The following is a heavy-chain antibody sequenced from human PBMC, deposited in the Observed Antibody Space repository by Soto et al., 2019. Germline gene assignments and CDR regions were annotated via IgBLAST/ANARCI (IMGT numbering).Heavy chain of an antibody. CDR1: GFTFSSYG. CDR2: ISYDGSNK. CDR3: AKCHYSNPYYFDY. V-gene: IGHV3-30*18. D-gene: IGHD4-4*01. J-gene: IGHJ4*02. Sequence: GGSLRLSCAASGFTFSSYGMHWVRQAPGKGLEWVAVISYDGSNKYYADSVKGRFTISRDNSKNTLYLQMNSLRAEDTAVYYCAKCHYSNPYYFDYWGQGTLVTVSS.